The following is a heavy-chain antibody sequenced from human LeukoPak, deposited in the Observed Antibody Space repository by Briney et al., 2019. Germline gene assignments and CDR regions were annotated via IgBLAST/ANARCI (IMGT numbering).Heavy chain of an antibody. Sequence: SETLSLTCTVSGGSISSYYWSWIRQPPGKGLEWIGYIYYSGSTNYNPSLKSRDTISVDTSKNQFSLKLSSVTAADTAVYYCARGQLLIDAFDIWGQGTMVTVSS. CDR1: GGSISSYY. CDR3: ARGQLLIDAFDI. V-gene: IGHV4-59*01. J-gene: IGHJ3*02. D-gene: IGHD2-2*01. CDR2: IYYSGST.